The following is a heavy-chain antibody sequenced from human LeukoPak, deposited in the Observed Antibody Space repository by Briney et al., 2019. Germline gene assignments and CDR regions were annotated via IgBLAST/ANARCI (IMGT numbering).Heavy chain of an antibody. V-gene: IGHV3-74*01. CDR2: INSDGSST. Sequence: GGSLRLSCAASGFTFSSYWMPWVRQAPGKGLVWVSRINSDGSSTSYADSVKGRFTISRDISENTLQLQMNSLRADDTAVYFCANEAHRHLDLHNWGQGALVTVSA. CDR1: GFTFSSYW. J-gene: IGHJ4*02. CDR3: ANEAHRHLDLHN. D-gene: IGHD1-1*01.